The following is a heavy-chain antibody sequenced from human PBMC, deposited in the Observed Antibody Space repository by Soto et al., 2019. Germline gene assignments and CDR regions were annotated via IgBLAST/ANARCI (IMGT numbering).Heavy chain of an antibody. CDR1: GYTFTAYG. V-gene: IGHV1-18*01. J-gene: IGHJ4*02. CDR2: VSTNDDRT. D-gene: IGHD3-22*01. CDR3: ARELNTESSAYYSFAF. Sequence: QVQMVQSGPEVKMPGASVKVSCKTSGYTFTAYGLAWLRQAPGQRPEWMGWVSTNDDRTNYARKFQVRVTMTTDRSTTTTSMELRSLGTDDTAVYYYARELNTESSAYYSFAFWGQGTLVTVSS.